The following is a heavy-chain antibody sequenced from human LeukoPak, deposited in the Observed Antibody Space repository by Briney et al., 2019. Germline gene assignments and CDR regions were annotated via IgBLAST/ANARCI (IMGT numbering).Heavy chain of an antibody. CDR2: IIPIFGTA. J-gene: IGHJ4*02. CDR1: GGTFSSYA. Sequence: SVKVSCKASGGTFSSYAISWVRQAPGQGLEWMGGIIPIFGTANYAQKFQGRVTITADESTSTAYMELSSLRSEDTAVYYCARDHFGGLTVAPGVWYFDYWGQGTLVTVSS. V-gene: IGHV1-69*13. D-gene: IGHD3-10*01. CDR3: ARDHFGGLTVAPGVWYFDY.